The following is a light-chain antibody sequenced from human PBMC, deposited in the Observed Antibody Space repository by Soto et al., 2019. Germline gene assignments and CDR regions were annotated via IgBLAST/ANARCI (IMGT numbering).Light chain of an antibody. CDR1: HNVRSKF. CDR3: HQYGVSPQT. J-gene: IGKJ1*01. V-gene: IGKV3-20*01. CDR2: GAS. Sequence: EIVLTQSPGTLSLSPGGRATLSCRASHNVRSKFLAWYQHKPGQAPKMLIYGASRRATGIPDRFSGSGSGTDVNFTISRLERDDFAVYFCHQYGVSPQTFGQGTKVEIK.